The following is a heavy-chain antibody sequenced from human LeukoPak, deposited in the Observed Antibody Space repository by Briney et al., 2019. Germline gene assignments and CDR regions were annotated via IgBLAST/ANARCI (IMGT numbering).Heavy chain of an antibody. D-gene: IGHD3-3*01. J-gene: IGHJ4*02. CDR1: EFTFSSYA. CDR3: ARWPYYDFWSGYYSARFGTNRQLDY. CDR2: ISYDGSNK. V-gene: IGHV3-30-3*01. Sequence: GGSLRLSCAASEFTFSSYAMHWVRQAPGKGLEWVAVISYDGSNKYYADSVKGRFTISRDNSKNTLYLQMNSPRAEDTAVYYCARWPYYDFWSGYYSARFGTNRQLDYWGQGTLVTVSS.